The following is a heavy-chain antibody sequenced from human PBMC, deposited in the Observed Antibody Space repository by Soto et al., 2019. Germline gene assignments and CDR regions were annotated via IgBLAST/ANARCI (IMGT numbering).Heavy chain of an antibody. Sequence: GASVKVSCKASGYTFSSYGITWVRQAPGQGLEWMGWISVYSGKTSYAQKLQDRVTMSTDTSTSTAYMELRSLRSDDTAFYYCARSAMAGDYYYYGMDVWGRGTTVTVPS. V-gene: IGHV1-18*04. J-gene: IGHJ6*02. CDR2: ISVYSGKT. CDR1: GYTFSSYG. D-gene: IGHD6-19*01. CDR3: ARSAMAGDYYYYGMDV.